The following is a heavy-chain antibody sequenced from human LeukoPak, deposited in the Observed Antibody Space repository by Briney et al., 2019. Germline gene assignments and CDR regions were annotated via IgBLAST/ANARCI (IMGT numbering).Heavy chain of an antibody. D-gene: IGHD2-2*01. J-gene: IGHJ6*02. V-gene: IGHV3-7*01. CDR2: IKHDGSEK. CDR3: ARDSAVVPAADPNYYYYGMDV. CDR1: GFSFSSYW. Sequence: GGSLRLSCAASGFSFSSYWMSWVRQAPGERLEWVANIKHDGSEKYYVDSVKGRFTISRDNAKNSLYLQMNSLRAEDTAVYYCARDSAVVPAADPNYYYYGMDVWGQGTTVTVSS.